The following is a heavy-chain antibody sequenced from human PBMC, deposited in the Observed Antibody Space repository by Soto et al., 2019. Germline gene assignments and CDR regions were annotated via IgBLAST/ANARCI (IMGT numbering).Heavy chain of an antibody. D-gene: IGHD6-13*01. V-gene: IGHV4-30-2*01. J-gene: IGHJ4*02. Sequence: SETLSLTCAVSGGSISSGGYSWSWIRQPPGKGLEWIGYIYHSGSTYYNPSLKSRVTISVDTSKNQFSLKLSSVTAADTAVYYCARNKPKQLACFDYWGQGTLVTVSS. CDR2: IYHSGST. CDR1: GGSISSGGYS. CDR3: ARNKPKQLACFDY.